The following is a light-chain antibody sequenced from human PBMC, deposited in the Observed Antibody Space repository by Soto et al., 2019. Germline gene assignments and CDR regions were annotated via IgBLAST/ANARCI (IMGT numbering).Light chain of an antibody. Sequence: QSALTQPRSVSGAPGQSVTISCTGTSRDVGGYNYVSGYEQHPVKAPKLMIYDVTKRPSGVPDRFSGSKSGNTASLTISGLQAEDEADYYCCSYAGSYTWVFGTGTKLTVL. CDR1: SRDVGGYNY. J-gene: IGLJ1*01. V-gene: IGLV2-11*01. CDR3: CSYAGSYTWV. CDR2: DVT.